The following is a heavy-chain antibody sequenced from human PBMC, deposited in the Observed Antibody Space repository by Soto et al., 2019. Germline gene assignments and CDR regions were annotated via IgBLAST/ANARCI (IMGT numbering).Heavy chain of an antibody. V-gene: IGHV6-1*01. D-gene: IGHD2-8*01. CDR2: TYYRSKWYS. CDR3: ARLIGNSWLDS. Sequence: QVQLQQSGPGLVKPSQTLSLTCAISGDSVSTNDATWDWIRQSPSRGLEWLGRTYYRSKWYSDYAVSGKGRITSNPDTANNQPSLQLSSVTPDDTAMYYCARLIGNSWLDSWGQGTLVTVSS. J-gene: IGHJ5*01. CDR1: GDSVSTNDAT.